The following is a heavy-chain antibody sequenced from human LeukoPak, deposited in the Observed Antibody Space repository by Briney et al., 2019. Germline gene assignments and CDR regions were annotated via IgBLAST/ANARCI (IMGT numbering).Heavy chain of an antibody. V-gene: IGHV3-23*01. CDR2: VDGGGGGT. Sequence: GGSLRLSCAASGFTLSSYAMTWVRQAPGRGLEWVSSVDGGGGGTYYADSVKGRFTISRDNSKDTLYLQMNSLKDEDTAVYYCARDRGYFYDQLDYWGQGTLVTVSS. CDR3: ARDRGYFYDQLDY. CDR1: GFTLSSYA. J-gene: IGHJ4*02. D-gene: IGHD2/OR15-2a*01.